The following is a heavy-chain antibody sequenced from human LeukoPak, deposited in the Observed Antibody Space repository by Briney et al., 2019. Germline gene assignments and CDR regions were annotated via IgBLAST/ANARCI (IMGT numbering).Heavy chain of an antibody. CDR1: GFTFSSYA. CDR3: ATNYYASGSHEYFQH. J-gene: IGHJ1*01. Sequence: GGALRLTCAASGFTFSSYAMSWVGRAPGREVEWVSGSSGSGDTKYYEGSVKDRFTISRDNSKNTLSLQMNSLRAEDTAVYYCATNYYASGSHEYFQHWGQGTLVTVSS. D-gene: IGHD3-10*01. CDR2: SSGSGDTK. V-gene: IGHV3-23*01.